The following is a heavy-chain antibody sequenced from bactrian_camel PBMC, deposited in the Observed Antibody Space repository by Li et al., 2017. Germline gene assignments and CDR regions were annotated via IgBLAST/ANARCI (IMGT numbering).Heavy chain of an antibody. CDR3: AADFYNLQPARSYSY. J-gene: IGHJ4*01. Sequence: DVQLVESGGGSVQAGGSLRLSCAFSGYTYSAHYMAWFRQAPGKEREGVAAIDNAGAPTYTYAVAGRFTISKDNVKNTLYLEMNNLKLEDTAMYYCAADFYNLQPARSYSYWGQGTQVTVS. CDR2: IDNAGAPT. D-gene: IGHD2*01. V-gene: IGHV3S31*01. CDR1: GYTYSAHY.